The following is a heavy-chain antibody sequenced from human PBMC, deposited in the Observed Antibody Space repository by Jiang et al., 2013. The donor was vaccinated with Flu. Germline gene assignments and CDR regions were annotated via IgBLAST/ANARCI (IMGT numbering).Heavy chain of an antibody. CDR2: IYYSGST. CDR3: AREGLSLGQLASRWFDP. Sequence: GPGLVKPSETLSLTCTVSGGSISSSSYYWGWIRQPPGKGLEWIGSIYYSGSTYYNPSLKSRVTISVDTSKNQFSLKLSSVTAADTAVYYCAREGLSLGQLASRWFDPWGQG. D-gene: IGHD6-6*01. V-gene: IGHV4-39*07. J-gene: IGHJ5*02. CDR1: GGSISSSSYY.